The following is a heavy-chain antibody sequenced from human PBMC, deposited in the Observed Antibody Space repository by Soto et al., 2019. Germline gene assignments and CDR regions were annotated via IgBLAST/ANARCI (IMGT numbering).Heavy chain of an antibody. CDR1: GVTFSTYS. CDR2: ISYDGTNE. J-gene: IGHJ4*02. CDR3: ARDLEARVTTPDY. Sequence: QVQLVESGGGVVQPGRCLRVSCAASGVTFSTYSMHWVRQAPGKGLEWVAVISYDGTNEYYTDSVKGRFTISRDNSKNTLFLQMNSLRVEDTAVYYCARDLEARVTTPDYWGQGTLVTVSS. D-gene: IGHD4-17*01. V-gene: IGHV3-30-3*01.